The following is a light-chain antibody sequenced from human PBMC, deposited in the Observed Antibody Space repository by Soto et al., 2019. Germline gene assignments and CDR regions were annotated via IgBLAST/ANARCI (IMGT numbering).Light chain of an antibody. Sequence: ETVMTQSPATLSVSPGEGATLSCRASQSVGSSLAWYQHKPGQAPRLLIYDASNRATGIPARFSGSGSGTDFTLTISSLEPEDFAVYYCHQRTNWPITFGQGTRLEIK. J-gene: IGKJ5*01. CDR1: QSVGSS. CDR2: DAS. CDR3: HQRTNWPIT. V-gene: IGKV3-11*01.